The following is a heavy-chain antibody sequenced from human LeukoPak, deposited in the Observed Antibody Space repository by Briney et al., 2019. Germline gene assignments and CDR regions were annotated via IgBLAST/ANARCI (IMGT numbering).Heavy chain of an antibody. Sequence: SETLSLTCAVSGGSISSGGYSWSWIRQPPGKGLEWIGYIYHSGSTYYNPSLKSRVTISVDRSKNQFSLKLSSVTAADTAVYYCARDPTMVRGVGWFDPWGQGTLVTVSS. CDR2: IYHSGST. D-gene: IGHD3-10*01. CDR3: ARDPTMVRGVGWFDP. CDR1: GGSISSGGYS. V-gene: IGHV4-30-2*01. J-gene: IGHJ5*02.